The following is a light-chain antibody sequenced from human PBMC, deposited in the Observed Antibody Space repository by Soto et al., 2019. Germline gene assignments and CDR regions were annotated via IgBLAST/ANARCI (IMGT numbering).Light chain of an antibody. CDR3: QQYETYSQWT. Sequence: DIQMTQSPSTLSESLGDRVTITCRASQSISRWLAWYQQKPGKAPKLLISDVSSLERGVPSRFSGSGSGTEFTLTISSLQPDDFATYHCQQYETYSQWTFGQGTKVEI. CDR2: DVS. J-gene: IGKJ1*01. CDR1: QSISRW. V-gene: IGKV1-5*01.